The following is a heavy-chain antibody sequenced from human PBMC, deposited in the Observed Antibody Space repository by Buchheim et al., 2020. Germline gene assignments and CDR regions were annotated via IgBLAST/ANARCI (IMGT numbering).Heavy chain of an antibody. J-gene: IGHJ6*03. Sequence: QLQLQESGPGLVKPSETLSLTCTVSGGSISSSSYYWGWIRQPPGKGLEWIGSIHYSGSTYYNPSLKSRVTISVDTSTNQFPLKLSSVTAADTAVYYCARPYYDFWSGYYPYYYYYMDVWGKGTT. D-gene: IGHD3-3*01. CDR2: IHYSGST. CDR3: ARPYYDFWSGYYPYYYYYMDV. V-gene: IGHV4-39*01. CDR1: GGSISSSSYY.